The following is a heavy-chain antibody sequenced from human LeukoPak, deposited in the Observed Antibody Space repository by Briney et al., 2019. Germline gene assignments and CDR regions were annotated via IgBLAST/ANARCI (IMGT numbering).Heavy chain of an antibody. CDR2: IYYSGST. CDR1: GGSISSYY. D-gene: IGHD1-1*01. V-gene: IGHV4-59*12. CDR3: ASSGNYNWFDP. J-gene: IGHJ5*02. Sequence: SETLSLTRTVSGGSISSYYWSWIRQPPGKGLEWIGYIYYSGSTNYNPSLKSRVTISVDTSKNQFSLKLSSVTAADTAVYYCASSGNYNWFDPWGQGTLVTVSS.